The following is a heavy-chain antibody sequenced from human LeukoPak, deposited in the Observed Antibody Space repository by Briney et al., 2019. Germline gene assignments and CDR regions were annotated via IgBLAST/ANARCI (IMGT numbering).Heavy chain of an antibody. D-gene: IGHD4/OR15-4a*01. Sequence: GVSLRLSCAASGFTFNTYWVHWVRQAAGKGLLWVSRINPDGTSTSHADFVKGRFSISRDNAENTVSLQMNSLRAEDTAVYYCVTLTMAVSEHAFDLWGQGTVVTVSP. J-gene: IGHJ3*01. CDR2: INPDGTST. CDR1: GFTFNTYW. V-gene: IGHV3-74*01. CDR3: VTLTMAVSEHAFDL.